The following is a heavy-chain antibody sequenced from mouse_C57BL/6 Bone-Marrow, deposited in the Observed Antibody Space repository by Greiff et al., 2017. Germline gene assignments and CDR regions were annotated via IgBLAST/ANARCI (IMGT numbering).Heavy chain of an antibody. CDR1: GYTFTSSG. V-gene: IGHV1-81*01. J-gene: IGHJ2*01. D-gene: IGHD2-10*02. CDR3: ARGGYAVDY. CDR2: IYPRSGNT. Sequence: QVHVKQSGAELARPGASVKLSCKASGYTFTSSGISWVKQRTGQGLEWIGEIYPRSGNTYYNEKFKGKATLTADKSSSTAYMELRSLTSEDSAVYFCARGGYAVDYWGQGTTLTVSS.